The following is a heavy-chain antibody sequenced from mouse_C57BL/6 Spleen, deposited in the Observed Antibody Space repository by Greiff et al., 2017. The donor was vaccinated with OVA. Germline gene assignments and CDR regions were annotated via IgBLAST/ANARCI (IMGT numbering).Heavy chain of an antibody. CDR2: IYPGDGDT. J-gene: IGHJ2*01. V-gene: IGHV1-82*01. CDR1: GYAFSSSW. CDR3: ARGGSIFFDY. D-gene: IGHD1-1*02. Sequence: QVQLQQSGPELVKPGASVKISCKASGYAFSSSWMNWVKQRPGKGLEWIGRIYPGDGDTNYNGQFQGKAPLTAEQSSSTAYMQLSSLTSEDSAVYFCARGGSIFFDYWGQGTTLTVSS.